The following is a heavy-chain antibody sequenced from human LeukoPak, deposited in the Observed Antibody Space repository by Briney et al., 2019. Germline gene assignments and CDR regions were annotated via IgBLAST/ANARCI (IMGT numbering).Heavy chain of an antibody. Sequence: CGPTLVNLTQILTQTCTFSGFALSTSAVGVGCMRQPPGKALEWLALIYWNDDKRYSPSLKSRLTITKDTSKNQVVLTMTNMDPVDRATFYCAHSPDLDAFDIWGQGTMVTVSS. CDR2: IYWNDDK. CDR1: GFALSTSAVG. J-gene: IGHJ3*02. V-gene: IGHV2-5*01. CDR3: AHSPDLDAFDI.